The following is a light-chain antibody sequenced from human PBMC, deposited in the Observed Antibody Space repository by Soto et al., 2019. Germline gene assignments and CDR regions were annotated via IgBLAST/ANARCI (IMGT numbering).Light chain of an antibody. CDR1: QSISSY. J-gene: IGKJ1*01. CDR2: AAS. V-gene: IGKV1-39*01. Sequence: DIQMTQSPSSLSASVGDRVTITCRASQSISSYLNWYQQKPGKAPKLLIYAASSLQSGVPSRFSGSGSGTDFTLTISSLQPEDFATYYCQQSYSTLSWTFSQGTKVEIK. CDR3: QQSYSTLSWT.